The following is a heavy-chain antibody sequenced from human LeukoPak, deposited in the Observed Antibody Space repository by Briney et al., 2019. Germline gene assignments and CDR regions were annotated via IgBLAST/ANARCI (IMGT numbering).Heavy chain of an antibody. CDR2: IIPIFGTA. D-gene: IGHD3-10*01. J-gene: IGHJ4*02. CDR1: GGTFISYA. CDR3: AGNTYYYGSGSYSPPNDY. Sequence: SVKVSCKASGGTFISYAISWVRQAPGQGLEWMGGIIPIFGTANYAQKFQGRVTITADKSTSTAYMELSSLRSEDTAVYYCAGNTYYYGSGSYSPPNDYWGQGTLVTVSS. V-gene: IGHV1-69*06.